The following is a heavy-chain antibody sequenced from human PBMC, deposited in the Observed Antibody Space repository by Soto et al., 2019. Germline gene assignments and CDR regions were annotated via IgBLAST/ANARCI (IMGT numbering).Heavy chain of an antibody. Sequence: GGSLRLSCAASGFTFSSYAMHWVRQAPGKELEWVAVISYDGSNKYYADSVKGRFTISRDNSKNTLYLQMNSLRAEDTAVYYCARDIVVVPAAMRRYYYYGMDVWGQGTTVTVSS. CDR2: ISYDGSNK. D-gene: IGHD2-2*01. V-gene: IGHV3-30-3*01. CDR3: ARDIVVVPAAMRRYYYYGMDV. J-gene: IGHJ6*02. CDR1: GFTFSSYA.